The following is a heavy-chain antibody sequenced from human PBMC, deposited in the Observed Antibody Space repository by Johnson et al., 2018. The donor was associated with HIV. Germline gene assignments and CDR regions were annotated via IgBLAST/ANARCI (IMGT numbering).Heavy chain of an antibody. D-gene: IGHD6-6*01. CDR3: ARGRSSSSTAAFDI. CDR1: GFTFDDYG. Sequence: VQLVESGGGVVRPGGSLRLSCAASGFTFDDYGMSWVRHAPGKGLEWVSGINWNGGSTGYAASVKGRFTISRDNAKKSLYLQMKSLRGEDTAVYSCARGRSSSSTAAFDIWGQGTMVTVSS. J-gene: IGHJ3*02. CDR2: INWNGGST. V-gene: IGHV3-20*04.